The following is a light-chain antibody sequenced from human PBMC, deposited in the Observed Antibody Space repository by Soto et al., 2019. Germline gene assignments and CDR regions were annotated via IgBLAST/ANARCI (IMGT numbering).Light chain of an antibody. V-gene: IGLV2-14*01. CDR3: SSYTTSITPVV. CDR1: SSDVGGYNY. CDR2: EVS. J-gene: IGLJ2*01. Sequence: QSVLTQPASVSGSPGQSITISCTGTSSDVGGYNYVSWYQQYPGKAPKLIIYEVSHRPSGISDRFSASKSGNTASLTISGLQAEDEAAYFCSSYTTSITPVVFGGGTKLTVL.